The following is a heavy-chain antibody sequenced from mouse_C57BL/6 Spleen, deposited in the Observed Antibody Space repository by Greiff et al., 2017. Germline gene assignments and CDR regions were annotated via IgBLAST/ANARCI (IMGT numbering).Heavy chain of an antibody. CDR2: ISNGGGST. D-gene: IGHD1-1*01. Sequence: DVKLVESGGGLVQPGGSLKLSCAASGFTFSDYYMYWVRQTPEKRLEWVAYISNGGGSTYYPDTVKGRFTISRDNAKNTLYLQMSRLKSEDTAMYYCASRGDGSSLKYFDVWGTGTTVTVSS. CDR3: ASRGDGSSLKYFDV. CDR1: GFTFSDYY. V-gene: IGHV5-12*01. J-gene: IGHJ1*03.